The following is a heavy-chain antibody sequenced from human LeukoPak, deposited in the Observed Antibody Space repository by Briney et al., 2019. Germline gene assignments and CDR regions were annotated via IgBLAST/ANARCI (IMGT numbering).Heavy chain of an antibody. CDR2: MNPNSGKT. Sequence: ASVNVSCKASGYTFTSWYINWVRQATGQGLEWMGGMNPNSGKTGYGQSFQGRITMTRDISIGTAYMELSNLTSEDPAISYCTRGSSGRRDNWGQGTLVTVSA. J-gene: IGHJ4*02. V-gene: IGHV1-8*01. D-gene: IGHD6-19*01. CDR3: TRGSSGRRDN. CDR1: GYTFTSWY.